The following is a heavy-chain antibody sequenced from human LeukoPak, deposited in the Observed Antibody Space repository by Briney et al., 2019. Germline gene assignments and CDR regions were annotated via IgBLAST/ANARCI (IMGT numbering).Heavy chain of an antibody. J-gene: IGHJ4*02. CDR2: ISGGGGST. CDR1: GFTFSSYA. D-gene: IGHD3-3*01. V-gene: IGHV3-23*01. CDR3: AKGLFGRFLEF. Sequence: GGSLRLSCAASGFTFSSYAMSWVRQAPGKGLEWVSAISGGGGSTYYADSVKGRFTISRDNSKSTLYMQMKSLRAEDTAVYYCAKGLFGRFLEFWGQGSRVTVSS.